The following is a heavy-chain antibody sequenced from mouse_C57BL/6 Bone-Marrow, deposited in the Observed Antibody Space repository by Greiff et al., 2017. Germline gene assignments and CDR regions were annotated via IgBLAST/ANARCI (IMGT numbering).Heavy chain of an antibody. V-gene: IGHV1-50*01. J-gene: IGHJ4*01. CDR1: GYTFTSYW. CDR2: IDPSDSYT. Sequence: VQLQQPGAELVKPGASVKLSCKASGYTFTSYWMQWVKQRPGQGLEWIGEIDPSDSYTNYNQKFKGKATLTVDTSSSTAYMQLSSLTSEDSAVYYCACYYGNYYAMDYWGQGTSVTVSS. D-gene: IGHD2-1*01. CDR3: ACYYGNYYAMDY.